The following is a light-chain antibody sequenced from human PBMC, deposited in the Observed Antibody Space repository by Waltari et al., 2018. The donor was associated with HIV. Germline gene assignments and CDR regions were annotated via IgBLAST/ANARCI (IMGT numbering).Light chain of an antibody. CDR2: DDS. CDR1: NIGSKS. J-gene: IGLJ2*01. Sequence: SYVLTQPPSVSVAPGQTARITCGGNNIGSKSVHWYQQKPGQAPVLVVYDDSDRPSGLPGRFSGSNSGNTATLTISRVEAGDEADYYCQVWDSSSVVFGGGTKLTVL. V-gene: IGLV3-21*02. CDR3: QVWDSSSVV.